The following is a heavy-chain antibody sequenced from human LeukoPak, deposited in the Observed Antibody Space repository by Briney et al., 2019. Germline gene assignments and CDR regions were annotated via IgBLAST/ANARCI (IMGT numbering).Heavy chain of an antibody. D-gene: IGHD6-13*01. CDR1: GGSIRSGGYY. CDR2: IYYTGYT. J-gene: IGHJ4*02. V-gene: IGHV4-31*03. Sequence: PSETLSLTCTVSGGSIRSGGYYWSWIRQHPGKGLEWIGFIYYTGYTYYNPSLKSRVSILIDTSTNQFSLKLNSVTAADTAVYYCAREGGIAAAGASYDYWGQGTLVTVSS. CDR3: AREGGIAAAGASYDY.